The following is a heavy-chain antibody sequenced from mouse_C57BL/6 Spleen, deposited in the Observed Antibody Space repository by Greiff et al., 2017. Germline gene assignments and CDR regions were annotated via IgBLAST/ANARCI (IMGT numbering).Heavy chain of an antibody. CDR1: GYTFTSYW. CDR2: IDPSDSYT. J-gene: IGHJ4*01. CDR3: ARTNLYAMDY. Sequence: QVQLQQPGAELVKPGASVKLSCKASGYTFTSYWMQWVKQRPGQGLEWIGEIDPSDSYTNYNQKFKGKATLTVDTSSSTAYMQLSSLTSEDSAVYYCARTNLYAMDYWCQGTSVTVSS. V-gene: IGHV1-50*01.